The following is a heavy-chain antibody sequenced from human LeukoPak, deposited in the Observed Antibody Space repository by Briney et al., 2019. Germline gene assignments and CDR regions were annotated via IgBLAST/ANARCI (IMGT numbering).Heavy chain of an antibody. Sequence: GGSLRLSCAVSGFTFSSYAMNWVRQAPGKGLEWVSGLSGNAYNTYYADSVEARFTISRDNSKDTLYLQMNSLRAEDTAVYYCAKGGVLWFGELPYFDSWGQGTLVTVSS. CDR1: GFTFSSYA. D-gene: IGHD3-10*01. J-gene: IGHJ4*02. V-gene: IGHV3-23*01. CDR3: AKGGVLWFGELPYFDS. CDR2: LSGNAYNT.